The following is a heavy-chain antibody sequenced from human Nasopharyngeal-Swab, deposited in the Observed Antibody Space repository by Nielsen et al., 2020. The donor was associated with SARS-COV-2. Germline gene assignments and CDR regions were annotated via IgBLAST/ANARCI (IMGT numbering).Heavy chain of an antibody. CDR2: ISAYNGNT. CDR3: ARGLGSGYDYYYYYMDV. D-gene: IGHD5-12*01. Sequence: ASVKVSCKASGYTFTSYGISWVRQAPGQGLDWMGWISAYNGNTNYAQKLQGRVTMTTDTSTSTAYMELRSLRSDDTAVYYCARGLGSGYDYYYYYMDVWGKGTTVTVSS. CDR1: GYTFTSYG. V-gene: IGHV1-18*01. J-gene: IGHJ6*03.